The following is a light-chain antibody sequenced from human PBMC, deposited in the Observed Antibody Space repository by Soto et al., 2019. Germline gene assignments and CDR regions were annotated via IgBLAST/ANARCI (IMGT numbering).Light chain of an antibody. V-gene: IGKV1-27*01. CDR2: SAA. CDR3: QKFNTAPLT. CDR1: QDISVY. Sequence: DIQMTQSPSSLSASVGDRVTITCRASQDISVYLAWYQQKPGKVPKLLIYSAATLQSGVPSRFSGRGSGTDFTITISRLQPEDVATYYCQKFNTAPLTVGQGTRLDIK. J-gene: IGKJ5*01.